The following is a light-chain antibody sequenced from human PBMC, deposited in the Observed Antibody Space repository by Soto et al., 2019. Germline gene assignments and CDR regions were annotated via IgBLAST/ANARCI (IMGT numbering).Light chain of an antibody. CDR1: STDFVSYNR. CDR2: EVS. CDR3: XLYTSENAYV. V-gene: IGLV2-18*01. Sequence: QSALTQPPSVSGSPGQSVTISCTGTSTDFVSYNRVSWYQQPPGTAPKLMIYEVSKRPSGVPDRFSGSKSGNTASLTISGLQAADEADYYXXLYTSENAYVXGTGTKLTVL. J-gene: IGLJ1*01.